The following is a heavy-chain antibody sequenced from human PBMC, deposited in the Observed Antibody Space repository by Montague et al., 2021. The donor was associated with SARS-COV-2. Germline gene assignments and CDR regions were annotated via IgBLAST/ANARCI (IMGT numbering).Heavy chain of an antibody. CDR1: GGSVSSGDYS. CDR3: ATGTRMYGMDF. J-gene: IGHJ6*02. Sequence: TLSLTCVVSGGSVSSGDYSWSWIRRSPGKGLEWIGYIYQSGSAYYNPSLKIRVTISIDTSNNQFSLNLRSVTAADTGLYYCATGTRMYGMDFWGQGTTVTVSS. CDR2: IYQSGSA. D-gene: IGHD3-10*01. V-gene: IGHV4-30-2*06.